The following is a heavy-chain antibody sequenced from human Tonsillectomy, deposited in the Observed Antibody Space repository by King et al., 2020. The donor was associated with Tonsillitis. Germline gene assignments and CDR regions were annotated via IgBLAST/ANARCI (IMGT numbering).Heavy chain of an antibody. Sequence: VQLVESGGGVVQPGRSLRLSCAASGFTFSSYDMHWVRQAPGTGLEWVAVTSNDGSNKYYADSVKGRLTISRDNFKNTLYLQMNSLRAEDTAVYYCAKFLTAVAGVAYYYGMDVWGQGTTVTVSS. D-gene: IGHD6-19*01. CDR2: TSNDGSNK. CDR1: GFTFSSYD. V-gene: IGHV3-30*18. CDR3: AKFLTAVAGVAYYYGMDV. J-gene: IGHJ6*02.